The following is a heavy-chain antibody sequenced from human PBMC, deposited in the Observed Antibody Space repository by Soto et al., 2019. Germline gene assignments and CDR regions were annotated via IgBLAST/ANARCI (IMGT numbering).Heavy chain of an antibody. CDR1: GFTFSSYS. Sequence: EVQLVESGGGLVKPGGSLRLSCAASGFTFSSYSMNWVRQAPGKGLEWVSSISSSSSYIYYADSVKGRFTISRDNAKNSLSLQMNSLRAEGTAVDDGAMGAAAEIGAFDIWGQGTMVTVSS. CDR3: AMGAAAEIGAFDI. V-gene: IGHV3-21*01. D-gene: IGHD6-13*01. CDR2: ISSSSSYI. J-gene: IGHJ3*02.